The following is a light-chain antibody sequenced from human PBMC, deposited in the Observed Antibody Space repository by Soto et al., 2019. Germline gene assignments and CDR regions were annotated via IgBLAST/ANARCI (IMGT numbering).Light chain of an antibody. J-gene: IGKJ3*01. V-gene: IGKV3-11*01. CDR2: DAS. CDR1: QSVSSY. CDR3: QQRSNWPGFT. Sequence: EIVLTQSPATLSLSPGERATLSCRPSQSVSSYLAWYQQKPGQAPRLLIYDASNRATGIPAKFSGSGSGTDFTLTISSLEPENFAVYYCQQRSNWPGFTFGPGTKVD.